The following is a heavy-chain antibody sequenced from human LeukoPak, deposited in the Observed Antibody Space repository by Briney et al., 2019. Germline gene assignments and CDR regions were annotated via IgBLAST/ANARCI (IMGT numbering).Heavy chain of an antibody. CDR2: IRYDGSNK. CDR3: ASLLRFGELLLNP. CDR1: GFTFSSYG. J-gene: IGHJ5*02. V-gene: IGHV3-30*02. D-gene: IGHD3-10*01. Sequence: GGSLRLSRAASGFTFSSYGMHWVRQAPGKGLEWVAFIRYDGSNKYYADSVKGRFTISRDNSKNTLYPQMNSLRAEDTAVYYCASLLRFGELLLNPWGQGTLVTVSS.